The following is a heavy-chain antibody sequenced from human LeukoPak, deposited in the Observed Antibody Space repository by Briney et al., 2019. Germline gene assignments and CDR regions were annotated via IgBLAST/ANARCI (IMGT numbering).Heavy chain of an antibody. J-gene: IGHJ6*04. CDR3: ARDDASTARASGMDV. CDR2: ISRDSAYM. CDR1: GFTFTTYD. Sequence: GGSLRRSCAASGFTFTTYDMNWVRQAPGKGLEWVSYISRDSAYMYLADSVKGRFTISRDNAKNSLYLQMNSLRGEDTAVYYCARDDASTARASGMDVWGKGTTVTVSS. V-gene: IGHV3-21*01. D-gene: IGHD6-6*01.